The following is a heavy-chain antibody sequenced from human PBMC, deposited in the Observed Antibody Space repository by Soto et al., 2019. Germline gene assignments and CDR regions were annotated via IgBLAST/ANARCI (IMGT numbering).Heavy chain of an antibody. D-gene: IGHD3-22*01. V-gene: IGHV2-5*02. Sequence: QITLKESGPTLVKPTQTLTLTCTFSGFSLTTRGVGVGWIRQPPGKALECHALIYWDDDKRYSPSLQSRLSITKYTSKNQVVLTMTNVDPVDTATYYCAHIPNYYQYDWFDPWGQGTLVSVSS. J-gene: IGHJ5*02. CDR3: AHIPNYYQYDWFDP. CDR2: IYWDDDK. CDR1: GFSLTTRGVG.